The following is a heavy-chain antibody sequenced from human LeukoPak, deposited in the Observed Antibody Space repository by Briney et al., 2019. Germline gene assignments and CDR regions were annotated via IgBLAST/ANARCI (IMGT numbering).Heavy chain of an antibody. Sequence: SETLSLTCAVYGGSFSGYYWSWIRQPPGKGLEWIGEINHSGSTNYNPSPKSRVTISVDTSKNQFSLKLSSVTAADTAVYYCARAPDYYYYYYMDVWGKGTTVTISS. CDR3: ARAPDYYYYYYMDV. V-gene: IGHV4-34*01. CDR2: INHSGST. J-gene: IGHJ6*03. CDR1: GGSFSGYY. D-gene: IGHD1-14*01.